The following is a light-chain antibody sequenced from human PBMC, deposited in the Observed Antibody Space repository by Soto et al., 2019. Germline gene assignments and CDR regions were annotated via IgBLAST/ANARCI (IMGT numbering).Light chain of an antibody. CDR2: GAF. CDR1: QSVSSN. CDR3: QQYNDWPLT. V-gene: IGKV3-15*01. Sequence: EIVLTQSPGTLSLSPGERVPLSCRASQSVSSNLAWYQQKPGQAPSLLIYGAFTRATGIPARFSGTGSGTEFTLTISSLQSEDFALYYCQQYNDWPLTFGQGTKVDIK. J-gene: IGKJ1*01.